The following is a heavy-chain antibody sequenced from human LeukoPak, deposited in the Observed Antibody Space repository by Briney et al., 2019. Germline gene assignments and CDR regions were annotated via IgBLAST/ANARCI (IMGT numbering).Heavy chain of an antibody. D-gene: IGHD6-13*01. V-gene: IGHV4-39*01. CDR3: ASLVLLYTSSWMNWFDP. CDR1: GGSISSYY. Sequence: SETLSLTCTVSGGSISSYYWCWIRQPPGKGLEWIGSIYYSGSTYYNPSLKSRVTISVDTSKNQFSLKLSSVTAADTAVYYCASLVLLYTSSWMNWFDPWGLRTLVTVSS. CDR2: IYYSGST. J-gene: IGHJ5*02.